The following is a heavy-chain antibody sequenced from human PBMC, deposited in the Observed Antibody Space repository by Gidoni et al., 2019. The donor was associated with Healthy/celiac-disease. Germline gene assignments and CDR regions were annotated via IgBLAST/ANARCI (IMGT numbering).Heavy chain of an antibody. CDR2: IIPIFGTA. D-gene: IGHD3-10*01. CDR1: GGTFSSSA. Sequence: QVQLVQSGAEVKKPGSSVKVSCKASGGTFSSSAISWVRPAPGQGLEWMGGIIPIFGTANYAQKFQGRVTITADESTSTAYMELSSLRSEDTAVYYCARGHLPFGFGEPGLEDVENWYFDLWGRGTLVTVSS. V-gene: IGHV1-69*01. CDR3: ARGHLPFGFGEPGLEDVENWYFDL. J-gene: IGHJ2*01.